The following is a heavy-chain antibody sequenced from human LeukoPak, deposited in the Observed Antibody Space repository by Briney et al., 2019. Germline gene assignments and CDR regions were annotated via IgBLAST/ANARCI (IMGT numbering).Heavy chain of an antibody. Sequence: PSETLSLTCTVSGGSISSYYWSWIRQPPGKGLEWIAYISDIGSINYNPSLKSRATISLDTSKNQFSLKLSSVTAADTAVYYCAGHHPRNTVDFWGQGTLVTVSS. V-gene: IGHV4-59*08. J-gene: IGHJ4*02. D-gene: IGHD2/OR15-2a*01. CDR3: AGHHPRNTVDF. CDR1: GGSISSYY. CDR2: ISDIGSI.